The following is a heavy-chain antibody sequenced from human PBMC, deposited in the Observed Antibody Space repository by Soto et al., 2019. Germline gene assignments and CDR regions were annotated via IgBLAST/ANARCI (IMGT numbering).Heavy chain of an antibody. CDR2: ISGSGGST. CDR1: GFTFSRYA. J-gene: IGHJ6*02. V-gene: IGHV3-23*01. CDR3: AKDRDDFWSGYYYYYGMDV. Sequence: GGSLRLSCAASGFTFSRYAMSWVRQAPGKGLEWVSAISGSGGSTYYADSVKGRFTILRDNSKNTLYLQMNSLRDEDTAVYYCAKDRDDFWSGYYYYYGMDVWGQGITVTVSS. D-gene: IGHD3-3*01.